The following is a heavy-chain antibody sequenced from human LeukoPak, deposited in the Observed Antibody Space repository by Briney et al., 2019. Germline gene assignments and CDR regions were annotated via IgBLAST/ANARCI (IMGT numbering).Heavy chain of an antibody. CDR2: IWYVGSNK. J-gene: IGHJ6*02. V-gene: IGHV3-33*01. Sequence: QPGGSLTLSCEASGFPFSTYGMHWVRQAPGKGLEGVAGIWYVGSNKHYADSVKGRFTISRDNSKNTLYLQMTSLRAEDTAGYYCARGGRTTWHGMDVWGQGTTVTVSS. CDR1: GFPFSTYG. D-gene: IGHD4-17*01. CDR3: ARGGRTTWHGMDV.